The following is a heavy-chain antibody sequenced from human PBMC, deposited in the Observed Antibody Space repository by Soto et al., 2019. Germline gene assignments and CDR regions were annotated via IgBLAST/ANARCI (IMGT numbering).Heavy chain of an antibody. V-gene: IGHV3-48*02. J-gene: IGHJ5*02. D-gene: IGHD3-22*01. Sequence: GGSLRLSCAASGFTFSSYSMNWVRQAPGKGLEWVSYISSSSSTIYYADSVKGRFTISRDNAKNSLYLQMNSLRDEDTAVYYCARDGKGSDDSSGYYYTPGFDPWGQGTLVTVSS. CDR3: ARDGKGSDDSSGYYYTPGFDP. CDR1: GFTFSSYS. CDR2: ISSSSSTI.